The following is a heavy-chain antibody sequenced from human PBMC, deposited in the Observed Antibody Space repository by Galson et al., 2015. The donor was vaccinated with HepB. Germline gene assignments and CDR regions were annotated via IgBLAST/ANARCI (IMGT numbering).Heavy chain of an antibody. D-gene: IGHD6-13*01. CDR1: GFSLSTSGMC. CDR3: ARMLSSSWYPYFDY. CDR2: IAWDDDK. J-gene: IGHJ4*02. V-gene: IGHV2-70*01. Sequence: PALVKPTQTLTLTCTFSGFSLSTSGMCVSWIRQPPGKALEWLALIAWDDDKYYSTSLKTRLTISKDTSKNQVVLTMTNMDPVDTATYYCARMLSSSWYPYFDYWGQGILVIVSS.